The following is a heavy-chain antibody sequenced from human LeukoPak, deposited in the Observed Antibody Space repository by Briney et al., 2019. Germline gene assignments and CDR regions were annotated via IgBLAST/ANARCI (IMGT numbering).Heavy chain of an antibody. CDR2: IYYSGST. Sequence: KPSETLSLTCTVSGGSISSYYWGWIRQPPGKGLEWIGYIYYSGSTNYNPSLKSRVTISVDTSKNQFSLKLSSVTAADTAVYYCARDRPNYYDSSGNWFDPWGQGTLVTVSS. V-gene: IGHV4-59*01. J-gene: IGHJ5*02. CDR3: ARDRPNYYDSSGNWFDP. CDR1: GGSISSYY. D-gene: IGHD3-22*01.